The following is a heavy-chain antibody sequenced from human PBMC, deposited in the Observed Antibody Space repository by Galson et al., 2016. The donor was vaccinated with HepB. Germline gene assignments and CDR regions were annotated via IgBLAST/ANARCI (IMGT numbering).Heavy chain of an antibody. D-gene: IGHD6-13*01. CDR1: GVSLNTYY. CDR3: ARMAGTIAAGYHFYH. V-gene: IGHV4-59*01. Sequence: SEILSLTCSVSGVSLNTYYWNWFRQIPGGGFEWIGYMHNTGGGDYNPSLKSRVTISVDSSKSQFSLKLTSVTPADTALYYCARMAGTIAAGYHFYHWGQGALVTVSS. CDR2: MHNTGGG. J-gene: IGHJ4*02.